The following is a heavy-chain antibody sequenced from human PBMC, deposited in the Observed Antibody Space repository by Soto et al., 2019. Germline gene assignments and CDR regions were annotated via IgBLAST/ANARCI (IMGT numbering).Heavy chain of an antibody. CDR2: INRESGVT. V-gene: IGHV1-2*02. D-gene: IGHD2-15*01. CDR3: AREEGRGSYVVVFEY. J-gene: IGHJ4*02. Sequence: QGQLVQSGAEVKKPGASVKVSCKTSGYTFTAYSVHWVRQAPGQGLEWLGCINRESGVTNYAQKVRGRVTMTRETSITTGYRELSRLRSDETAVYDCAREEGRGSYVVVFEYWGQGTLVTVSS. CDR1: GYTFTAYS.